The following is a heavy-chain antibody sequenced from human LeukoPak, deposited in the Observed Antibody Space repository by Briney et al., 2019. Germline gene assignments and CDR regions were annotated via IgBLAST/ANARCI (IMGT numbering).Heavy chain of an antibody. Sequence: SVKVSCKASGGTFISYAISWVRQAPGQGLEWMGGIIPIFGTANYAQKFQGRVTITADESTSTAYMELSSLRSEDTAVYYCARSKYSSGLLDYWGQGTLVTVSS. J-gene: IGHJ4*02. CDR2: IIPIFGTA. D-gene: IGHD6-19*01. V-gene: IGHV1-69*13. CDR3: ARSKYSSGLLDY. CDR1: GGTFISYA.